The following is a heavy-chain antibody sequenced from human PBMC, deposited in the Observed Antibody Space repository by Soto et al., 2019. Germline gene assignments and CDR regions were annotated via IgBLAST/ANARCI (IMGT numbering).Heavy chain of an antibody. CDR2: ISNSGDSA. D-gene: IGHD2-2*01. V-gene: IGHV3-23*01. CDR3: AKELYCSGTYCYGLDY. J-gene: IGHJ4*02. Sequence: PGGSLRLSCAASGFTFSSYAMTWVRQTPGKGLEWVAAISNSGDSAYYRDSVKGRFTISRDNFKNTLYLQMNSLTAEDTALYYCAKELYCSGTYCYGLDYWGQGALVTVSS. CDR1: GFTFSSYA.